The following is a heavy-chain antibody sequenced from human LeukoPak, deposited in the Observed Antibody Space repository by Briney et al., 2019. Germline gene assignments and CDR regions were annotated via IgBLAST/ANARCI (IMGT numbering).Heavy chain of an antibody. J-gene: IGHJ3*02. CDR2: IYTSGST. CDR1: GGSISSYY. V-gene: IGHV4-4*07. Sequence: SETLSLTCTVSGGSISSYYWSWIRQPAGKGLEWIGRIYTSGSTNYNPSLKSRVTMSVDTSKNQFSLKLSSVTAADTAVYYCARDGSGYSSSWYTPSAFDIWGQGTMVTVSS. CDR3: ARDGSGYSSSWYTPSAFDI. D-gene: IGHD6-13*01.